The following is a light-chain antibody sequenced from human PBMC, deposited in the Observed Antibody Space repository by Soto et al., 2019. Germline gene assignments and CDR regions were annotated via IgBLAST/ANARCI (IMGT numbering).Light chain of an antibody. CDR1: QSVDIN. CDR3: QQYRNWPRT. Sequence: IVLTPSPATLSVSTGERVTLSCRASQSVDINLAWYQQKPGQAPRLLIYGASTRATDMPGRFSGRGSGTEFTLTISSLQSEDFAVYYCQQYRNWPRTFGQGTKVDNK. CDR2: GAS. J-gene: IGKJ1*01. V-gene: IGKV3-15*01.